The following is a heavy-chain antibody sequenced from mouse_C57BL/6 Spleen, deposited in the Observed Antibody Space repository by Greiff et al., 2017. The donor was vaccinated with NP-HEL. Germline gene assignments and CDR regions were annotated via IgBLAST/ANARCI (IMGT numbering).Heavy chain of an antibody. D-gene: IGHD1-1*01. CDR2: IDPETGGT. CDR1: GYTFTDYE. Sequence: VQLQQSGAELVRPGASVTLSCKASGYTFTDYEMHWVKQTPVHGLEWIGAIDPETGGTAYNQKFKGKAILTADKSSSTAYMELRSLTSDDSAVYYCTRAGLYYYGSSYWGQGTTLTVSS. CDR3: TRAGLYYYGSSY. V-gene: IGHV1-15*01. J-gene: IGHJ2*01.